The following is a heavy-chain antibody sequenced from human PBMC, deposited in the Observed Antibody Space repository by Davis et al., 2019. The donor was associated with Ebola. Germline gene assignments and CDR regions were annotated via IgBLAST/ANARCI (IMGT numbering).Heavy chain of an antibody. D-gene: IGHD3-16*02. CDR3: TRGGSPIADWFDP. CDR2: ISVSGGST. V-gene: IGHV3-23*01. Sequence: GESLKISCAASGFTFSSYAMSWVRQAPGKGLEWVSAISVSGGSTNYADSVKGRFTVSRDNAKNTLYLQMNSLRAEDTAVYYCTRGGSPIADWFDPWGQGTLVTVSS. J-gene: IGHJ5*02. CDR1: GFTFSSYA.